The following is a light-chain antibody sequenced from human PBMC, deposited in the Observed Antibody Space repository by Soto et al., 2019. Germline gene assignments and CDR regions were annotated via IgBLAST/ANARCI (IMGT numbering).Light chain of an antibody. V-gene: IGKV3-11*01. Sequence: EIVLTQSPATLSLSPGERATLSCRASQSVSSYLAWYQQKPGQAPRLLLYDASNRATGIPARFSGSGSGTDFTLTISSLEPEDFGVYYCQQRSNWPPITFGQGTRLEIK. CDR1: QSVSSY. J-gene: IGKJ5*01. CDR3: QQRSNWPPIT. CDR2: DAS.